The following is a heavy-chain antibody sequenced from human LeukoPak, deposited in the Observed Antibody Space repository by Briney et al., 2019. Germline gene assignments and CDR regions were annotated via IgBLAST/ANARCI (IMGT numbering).Heavy chain of an antibody. D-gene: IGHD3-22*01. Sequence: GGSLRLSCAASGFTFSSYAMHWVRQAPGKGLEWVAVISYDGSNKYYADSVKGRVTISKDNSKNTLYLQMNSLRAEDTAVYYCARDYYDSSGYPDYWGQGTLVTVSP. V-gene: IGHV3-30-3*01. CDR2: ISYDGSNK. CDR1: GFTFSSYA. CDR3: ARDYYDSSGYPDY. J-gene: IGHJ4*02.